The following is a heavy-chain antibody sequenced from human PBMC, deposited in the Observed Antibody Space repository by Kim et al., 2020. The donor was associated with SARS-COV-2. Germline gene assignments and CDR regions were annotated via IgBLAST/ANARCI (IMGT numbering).Heavy chain of an antibody. CDR3: ARVNPPVKSTRHYYYGMDV. CDR1: GGSISSYY. V-gene: IGHV4-59*01. CDR2: IYYSGST. J-gene: IGHJ6*02. D-gene: IGHD2-2*01. Sequence: SETLSLTCTVSGGSISSYYWSWIRQPPGKGLEWIGYIYYSGSTNYNPSLKSRVTISVDTSKNQFSLKLSSVTAADTAVYYCARVNPPVKSTRHYYYGMDVWGQGTTVTVSS.